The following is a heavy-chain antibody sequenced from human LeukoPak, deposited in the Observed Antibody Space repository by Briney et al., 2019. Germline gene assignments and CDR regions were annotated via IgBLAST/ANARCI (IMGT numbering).Heavy chain of an antibody. Sequence: SETLSLTCTVSGGSISSSTYYWGWIRQPPGKGLEWIGSIYYSGSTYYNPSLKSRVTISVDTPKNQFSLKLSSVTAADTAVYYCARLLFGSNGTSCTSCYLYYFDPWGQGTLVTVSS. CDR2: IYYSGST. V-gene: IGHV4-39*01. CDR1: GGSISSSTYY. CDR3: ARLLFGSNGTSCTSCYLYYFDP. J-gene: IGHJ5*02. D-gene: IGHD2-2*01.